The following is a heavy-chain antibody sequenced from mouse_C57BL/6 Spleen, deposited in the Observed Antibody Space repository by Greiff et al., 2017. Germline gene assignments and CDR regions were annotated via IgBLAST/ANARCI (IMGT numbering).Heavy chain of an antibody. CDR1: GYTFTSYW. J-gene: IGHJ2*01. CDR3: ARYYDYDGYYFDC. D-gene: IGHD2-4*01. Sequence: QVQLKQPGAELVKPGASVKMSCKASGYTFTSYWITWVKQRPGQGLEWIGDIYPGSGSTNYNEKFKSKATLTVDTSSSTAYMQLSSLTSEDSAVYYCARYYDYDGYYFDCWGKNATLTYSS. CDR2: IYPGSGST. V-gene: IGHV1-55*01.